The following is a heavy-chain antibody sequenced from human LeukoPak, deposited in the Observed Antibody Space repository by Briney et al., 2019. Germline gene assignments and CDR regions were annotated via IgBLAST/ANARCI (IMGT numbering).Heavy chain of an antibody. V-gene: IGHV4-59*01. CDR3: AREGTLAGFDP. J-gene: IGHJ5*02. CDR1: GGSISSYY. D-gene: IGHD1-1*01. CDR2: IYYSGST. Sequence: SETLSLTCTVSGGSISSYYWSWIRQPPGKGLEWIGYIYYSGSTNYNPSLKSRVTISVDTSKNQFSLKLSSVTAADTAVYYCAREGTLAGFDPWGQGTLVTVSS.